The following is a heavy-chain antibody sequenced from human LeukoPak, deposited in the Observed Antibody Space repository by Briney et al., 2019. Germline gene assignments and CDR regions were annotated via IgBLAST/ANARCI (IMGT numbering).Heavy chain of an antibody. D-gene: IGHD3-3*01. V-gene: IGHV1-18*01. CDR3: ARVHILHYDFWSGTPNWFDP. Sequence: ASVKVSCKASGYTFTSYGISWVRQAPGQGLEWMGWISAYNGNTNYAQKLQGRVTMTTDTSTSTAYMELRSLRSDDTAVYYCARVHILHYDFWSGTPNWFDPWGQGTLVTVSS. CDR2: ISAYNGNT. CDR1: GYTFTSYG. J-gene: IGHJ5*02.